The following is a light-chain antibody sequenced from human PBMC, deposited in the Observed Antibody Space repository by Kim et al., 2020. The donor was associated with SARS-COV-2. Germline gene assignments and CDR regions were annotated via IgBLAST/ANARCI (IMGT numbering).Light chain of an antibody. CDR1: SSDVGGYNY. CDR3: SSYTSSSTWV. V-gene: IGLV2-14*01. J-gene: IGLJ3*02. Sequence: QSALTQPASVSGSPGQSITISCTGTSSDVGGYNYVSWYQQHPGKAPKLMIYDVSKRPSGVSNRFSGSKSGNTASLTISGLQAEDEADYYSSSYTSSSTWVFGGGTKVTVL. CDR2: DVS.